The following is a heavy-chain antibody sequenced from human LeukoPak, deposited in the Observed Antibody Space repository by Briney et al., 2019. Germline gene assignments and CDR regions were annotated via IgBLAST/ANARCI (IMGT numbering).Heavy chain of an antibody. CDR3: ARGEKGSSSGSINY. Sequence: SETLSLTCTVSGGSINSGAYYWSWIRQPAGKGLEWIGCMYTSGSTNYNPSLESRVTISVDTSKNQFSLKLSSVTAADTAVYYCARGEKGSSSGSINYWGQGTLVTVSS. CDR2: MYTSGST. CDR1: GGSINSGAYY. J-gene: IGHJ4*02. V-gene: IGHV4-61*02. D-gene: IGHD6-6*01.